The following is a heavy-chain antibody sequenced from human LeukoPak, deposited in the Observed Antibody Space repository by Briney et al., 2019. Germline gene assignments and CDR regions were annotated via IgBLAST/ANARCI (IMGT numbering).Heavy chain of an antibody. CDR1: GFTFSSYA. V-gene: IGHV3-30-3*01. CDR3: ARADEHGAYEPLHFDY. J-gene: IGHJ4*02. Sequence: GGSLRLSCAASGFTFSSYAMHWVRQAPGKGLEWVALISYDGYNKYYADSVKGRFSISRDNSKNTLYLQMNSLRAEDTALYYCARADEHGAYEPLHFDYWGQGTLVTVSS. CDR2: ISYDGYNK. D-gene: IGHD4-17*01.